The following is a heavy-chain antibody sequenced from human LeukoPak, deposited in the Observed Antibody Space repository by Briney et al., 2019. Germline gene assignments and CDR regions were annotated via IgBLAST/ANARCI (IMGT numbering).Heavy chain of an antibody. Sequence: SVKVSCKASGGTFSSYAISWVRQAPGQGLEWMGRIIPILGIANYAQKFQGRVTITADKSTSTAYMELSSLRSEDTAVYYCASSTYYGILTGSSLDAFDIWGQGTMVTVSS. J-gene: IGHJ3*02. V-gene: IGHV1-69*04. CDR3: ASSTYYGILTGSSLDAFDI. CDR1: GGTFSSYA. CDR2: IIPILGIA. D-gene: IGHD3-9*01.